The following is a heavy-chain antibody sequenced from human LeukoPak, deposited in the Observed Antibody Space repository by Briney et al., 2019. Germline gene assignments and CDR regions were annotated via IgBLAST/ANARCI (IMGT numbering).Heavy chain of an antibody. CDR1: GYTFISYG. V-gene: IGHV1-69*13. Sequence: SVKVSCKASGYTFISYGITWVRQAPGQGLEWMGGIIPIFGTANYAQKFQGRVTITADESTSTAYMELSSLRSEDTAVYYCAREVGLRFLEWLLFESGPVVPDTVWGQGTLVTVSS. CDR3: AREVGLRFLEWLLFESGPVVPDTV. CDR2: IIPIFGTA. J-gene: IGHJ4*02. D-gene: IGHD3-3*01.